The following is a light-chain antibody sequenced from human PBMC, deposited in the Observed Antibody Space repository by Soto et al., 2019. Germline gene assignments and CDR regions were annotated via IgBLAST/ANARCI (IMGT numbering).Light chain of an antibody. Sequence: QSALTQPPSASRSPGQSVTISCSGTSSDVGGYNYVSWYRQHPGKAPKLMIYEVSKRPSGVPDRFSGSKSGNTASLTVSGLQAEDEADYYCSSYAGSNIVVFGGGTKLTVL. J-gene: IGLJ2*01. CDR3: SSYAGSNIVV. V-gene: IGLV2-8*02. CDR1: SSDVGGYNY. CDR2: EVS.